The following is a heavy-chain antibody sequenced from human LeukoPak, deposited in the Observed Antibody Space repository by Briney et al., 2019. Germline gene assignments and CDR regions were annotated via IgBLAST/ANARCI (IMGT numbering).Heavy chain of an antibody. D-gene: IGHD6-6*01. CDR2: ITGSGDNT. V-gene: IGHV3-23*01. Sequence: GGTLRLSCAASGFSFSSYGMSWVRQAPGKGLEWISAITGSGDNTYYADSVKGRFTISRDNSKNTLYLQMNSLRAEDTAVYYCAKAGDSSSSPLFLDWGQGTLVTVSS. J-gene: IGHJ4*02. CDR3: AKAGDSSSSPLFLD. CDR1: GFSFSSYG.